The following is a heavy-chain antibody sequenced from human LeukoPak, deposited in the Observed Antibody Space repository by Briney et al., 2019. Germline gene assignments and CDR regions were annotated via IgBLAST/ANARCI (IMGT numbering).Heavy chain of an antibody. CDR2: IYYSGST. D-gene: IGHD1-26*01. CDR3: ARLSGSYFPFDY. V-gene: IGHV4-59*11. Sequence: SETLSLTCSVSGGSISSHYWSWIRQPPGKGLEWIGYIYYSGSTNYNPSLKSRVTISVDTSKNQFSLKLSSVTAADTAVYYCARLSGSYFPFDYWGQGTLVTVSS. J-gene: IGHJ4*02. CDR1: GGSISSHY.